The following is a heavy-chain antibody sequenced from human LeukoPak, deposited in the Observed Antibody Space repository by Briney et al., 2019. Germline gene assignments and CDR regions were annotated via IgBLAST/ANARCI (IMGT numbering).Heavy chain of an antibody. CDR2: ISSSSSYI. D-gene: IGHD6-19*01. Sequence: PGGSLRLSCAASVLTFSSYSMNWVRQAPGKGLEWVSSISSSSSYIYYADSVKGRFTISRDNAKNSLYLQMNSLRAEDTAVYYCARGGSGWPIDYWGQGTLVTVSS. J-gene: IGHJ4*02. CDR3: ARGGSGWPIDY. V-gene: IGHV3-21*01. CDR1: VLTFSSYS.